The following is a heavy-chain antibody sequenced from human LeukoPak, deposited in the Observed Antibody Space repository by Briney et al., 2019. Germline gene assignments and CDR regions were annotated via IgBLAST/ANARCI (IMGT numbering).Heavy chain of an antibody. J-gene: IGHJ5*02. CDR1: GGSISSYY. V-gene: IGHV4-59*01. CDR3: AREQGWELLGWFDP. D-gene: IGHD1-26*01. Sequence: PSETLSLTCTVSGGSISSYYWSWIRQPPGKGLEWIGYIYYSGSTNYNPSLRSRVTISVDTSKNQFSLKLSSVTAADTAVYYCAREQGWELLGWFDPWGQGTLVTVSS. CDR2: IYYSGST.